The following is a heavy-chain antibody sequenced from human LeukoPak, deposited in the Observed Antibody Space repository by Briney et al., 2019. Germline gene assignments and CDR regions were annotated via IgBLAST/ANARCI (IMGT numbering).Heavy chain of an antibody. CDR1: GGSISSYY. J-gene: IGHJ6*02. V-gene: IGHV4-59*01. Sequence: SSETLSLTCTVSGGSISSYYWSWIRQPPGKGLEWIGYIYYSGSTNYNPSLKSRITISVDTSKNQFSLKLSSVTAADTAVYYCARERGSNYYYGMDVWGQGTTVTVSS. D-gene: IGHD2-15*01. CDR3: ARERGSNYYYGMDV. CDR2: IYYSGST.